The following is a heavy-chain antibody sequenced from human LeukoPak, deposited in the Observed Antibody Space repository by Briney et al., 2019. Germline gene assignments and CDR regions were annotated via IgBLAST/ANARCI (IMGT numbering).Heavy chain of an antibody. CDR3: ARDSGWPLSAEYFQH. CDR1: GLTFSSSW. Sequence: GGSLRLSCAVSGLTFSSSWMDWVRQAPGKGLEWVASINPEGSEKYSADSVKGRFTISRDNAKNSLYLQMNSLRAEDTAVYYCARDSGWPLSAEYFQHWGQGTLVTVSS. D-gene: IGHD6-19*01. V-gene: IGHV3-7*01. CDR2: INPEGSEK. J-gene: IGHJ1*01.